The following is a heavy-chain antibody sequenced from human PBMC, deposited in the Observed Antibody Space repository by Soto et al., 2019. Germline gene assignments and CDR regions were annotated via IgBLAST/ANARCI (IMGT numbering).Heavy chain of an antibody. J-gene: IGHJ6*03. CDR1: GYTFTSYG. Sequence: ASVKVSCKASGYTFTSYGISWVRQAPGQGLEWMGWISAYNGNTNYAQKLQGRVTMTTDTSTSTAYMELRSLRSDDTAVYYCARDLRIAVAGDHFYYYYYMDVWGKGTTVTSP. V-gene: IGHV1-18*01. D-gene: IGHD6-19*01. CDR2: ISAYNGNT. CDR3: ARDLRIAVAGDHFYYYYYMDV.